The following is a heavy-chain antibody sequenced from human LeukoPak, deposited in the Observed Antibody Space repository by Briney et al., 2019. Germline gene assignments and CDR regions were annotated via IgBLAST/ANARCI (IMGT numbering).Heavy chain of an antibody. CDR3: ARGTKMATIDY. CDR1: GGSISSGSYH. J-gene: IGHJ4*02. V-gene: IGHV4-61*02. D-gene: IGHD5-24*01. Sequence: SETLSLTCTVSGGSISSGSYHWSWIRQPAGKGLEWIGRIYTSGSTNYNPSLKSRVTISVDTSKNQFSLKLSSVTAADTAVYYCARGTKMATIDYWGQGTLVTVSS. CDR2: IYTSGST.